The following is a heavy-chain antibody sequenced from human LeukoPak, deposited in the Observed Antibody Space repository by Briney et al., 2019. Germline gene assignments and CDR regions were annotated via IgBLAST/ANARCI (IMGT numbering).Heavy chain of an antibody. CDR2: IYHSGST. CDR3: ARDRYYYDSSGYQRNDY. J-gene: IGHJ4*02. Sequence: TSETLSLTCNVSGGSISSYYWTWIRQSPGKGLEWIGYIYHSGSTNYNPSLKSRVTMSVDTSKNQFSLKLSSVTAADTAVYYCARDRYYYDSSGYQRNDYWGQGTLVTVSS. CDR1: GGSISSYY. V-gene: IGHV4-59*08. D-gene: IGHD3-22*01.